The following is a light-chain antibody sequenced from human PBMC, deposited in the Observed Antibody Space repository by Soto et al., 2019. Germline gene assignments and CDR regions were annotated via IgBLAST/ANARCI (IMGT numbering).Light chain of an antibody. CDR1: QSIGGY. CDR2: AAS. CDR3: QPGYSSPFT. Sequence: DIQMTQSPSSLSASVGDRVTVTCRSSQSIGGYLNWYQQNPGKAPKLLMHAASTLQSGVPSRFSVSGSGTDYTPTISSLQPEDVATSCCQPGYSSPFTFGTENQVESK. V-gene: IGKV1-39*01. J-gene: IGKJ3*01.